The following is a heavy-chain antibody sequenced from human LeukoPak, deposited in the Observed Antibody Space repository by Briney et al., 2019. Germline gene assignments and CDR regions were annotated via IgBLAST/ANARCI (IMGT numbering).Heavy chain of an antibody. J-gene: IGHJ6*03. V-gene: IGHV4-39*01. Sequence: SEPLSLTCTVAGGSISSSTYNWGWIRQPPGKGLEWIGSVYYTGITYYNPSVESRVTISVDTSKNHFSLELNSVTAADTGVYFCARQVRSPVVMFMDVWGKGTTVIVSS. CDR2: VYYTGIT. D-gene: IGHD3-22*01. CDR1: GGSISSSTYN. CDR3: ARQVRSPVVMFMDV.